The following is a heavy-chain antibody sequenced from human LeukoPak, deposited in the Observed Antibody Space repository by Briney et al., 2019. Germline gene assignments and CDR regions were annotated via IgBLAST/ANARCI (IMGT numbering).Heavy chain of an antibody. CDR3: ARAWAYYYSHMHL. Sequence: KPSETLSLTCAVYGGSFSGYYWSWLRQPPGKGLEWIGEINHSGSTKYNPSLKRRVNISVAPSKNQFSLQLSSVTAADTAVYYCARAWAYYYSHMHLWGKGTTVTVSS. V-gene: IGHV4-34*01. CDR1: GGSFSGYY. CDR2: INHSGST. J-gene: IGHJ6*03. D-gene: IGHD7-27*01.